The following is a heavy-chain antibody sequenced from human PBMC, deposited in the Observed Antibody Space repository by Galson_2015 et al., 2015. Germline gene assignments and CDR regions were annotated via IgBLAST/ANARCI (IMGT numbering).Heavy chain of an antibody. Sequence: LRLSCAASGFTFSSYSMNWVRQAPGKGLEWVSSISSSSSYIYYADSVKGRFTISRDNAKNSLYLQMNSLRAEDTAVYYCARSLKEGIVVVPAALYYYGMDVWGQGTTVTVSS. V-gene: IGHV3-21*01. CDR2: ISSSSSYI. D-gene: IGHD2-2*01. J-gene: IGHJ6*02. CDR1: GFTFSSYS. CDR3: ARSLKEGIVVVPAALYYYGMDV.